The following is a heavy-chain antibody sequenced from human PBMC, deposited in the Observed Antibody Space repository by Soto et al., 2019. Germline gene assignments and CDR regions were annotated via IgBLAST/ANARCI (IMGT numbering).Heavy chain of an antibody. V-gene: IGHV4-34*01. CDR2: INHSGST. Sequence: SETLSLTCAVYGWSFSGYYWSWIRQPPGKGLEWIGEINHSGSTKYNPSLKSRVTISVDTSKNQFSLKLTSVTAADTAVYYCARGTSCCGYDYWGQGALVTVSS. D-gene: IGHD2-2*01. CDR1: GWSFSGYY. J-gene: IGHJ4*02. CDR3: ARGTSCCGYDY.